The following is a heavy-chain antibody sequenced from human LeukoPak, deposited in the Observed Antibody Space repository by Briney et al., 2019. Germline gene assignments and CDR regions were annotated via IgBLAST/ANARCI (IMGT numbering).Heavy chain of an antibody. V-gene: IGHV1-69*13. Sequence: GASVKVSCKASGGTFSSYAISWVRQAPGQGLEWMGGIIPIFGTANYAQKFQGRVTITADESASTAYMELSSLRSEDTAVYYCARVSSYGHYGDYWGQGTLVTVSS. CDR1: GGTFSSYA. CDR3: ARVSSYGHYGDY. CDR2: IIPIFGTA. J-gene: IGHJ4*02. D-gene: IGHD4-17*01.